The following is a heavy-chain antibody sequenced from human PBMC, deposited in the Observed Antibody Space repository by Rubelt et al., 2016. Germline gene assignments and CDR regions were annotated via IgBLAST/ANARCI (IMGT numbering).Heavy chain of an antibody. D-gene: IGHD3-16*01. CDR1: GFTFSTYA. J-gene: IGHJ4*02. V-gene: IGHV3-23*01. Sequence: GGGLVQPGGSLRLSCAAYGFTFSTYAMTWVRQAPGKGLEWVSGLSGSGATTYYADSVKGRFPISRDNSRNTLYLQMNNLRGEDTAVYFCPTGGFDYWGQGTLVTVSS. CDR2: LSGSGATT. CDR3: PTGGFDY.